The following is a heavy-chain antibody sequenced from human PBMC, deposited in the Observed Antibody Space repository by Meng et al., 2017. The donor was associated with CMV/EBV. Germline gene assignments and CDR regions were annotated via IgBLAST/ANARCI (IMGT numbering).Heavy chain of an antibody. CDR2: IVPILGIA. V-gene: IGHV1-69*02. CDR1: GGTFSSYT. Sequence: SVKVSCKASGGTFSSYTISWVRQAPGQGLEWMGRIVPILGIANYAQKFQGRVTITADKSTSTAYMELSSLRSEDTAVYYCARVGCSSTSCYGMDVWGQGTTVTVSS. D-gene: IGHD2-2*01. CDR3: ARVGCSSTSCYGMDV. J-gene: IGHJ6*02.